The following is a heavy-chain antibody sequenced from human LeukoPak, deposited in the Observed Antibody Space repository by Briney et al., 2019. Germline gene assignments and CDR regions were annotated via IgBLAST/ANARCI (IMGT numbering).Heavy chain of an antibody. J-gene: IGHJ4*02. D-gene: IGHD2-2*01. CDR2: IKRKSDGGTT. Sequence: GGSLRLSCAASGFSFSSYAMSWVRQAPGKGLEWIGLIKRKSDGGTTRYGPPMEGRFTISRDDSKETLYLQMDSVKTEDTAVYYCATGSRGDFWGQGTLVTVSS. CDR1: GFSFSSYA. CDR3: ATGSRGDF. V-gene: IGHV3-15*05.